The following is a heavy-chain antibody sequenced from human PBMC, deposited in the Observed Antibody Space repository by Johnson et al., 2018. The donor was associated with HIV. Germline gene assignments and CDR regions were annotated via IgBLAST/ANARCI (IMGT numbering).Heavy chain of an antibody. CDR3: AATYYYDSSGSRYPFDS. J-gene: IGHJ3*02. D-gene: IGHD3-22*01. Sequence: QVQLVESGGGVVQPGGSLRLSCAASGFTFSSYGMHWVRQAPGKGLEWVAFIRYDGSNKYYADSVKGRFTISRDNSKNTLYLQMNSLRAEDTAVYYCAATYYYDSSGSRYPFDSWGQGTMVTVSS. V-gene: IGHV3-30*02. CDR1: GFTFSSYG. CDR2: IRYDGSNK.